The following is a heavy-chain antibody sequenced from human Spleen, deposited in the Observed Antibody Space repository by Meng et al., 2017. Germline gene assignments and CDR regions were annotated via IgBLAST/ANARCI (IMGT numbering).Heavy chain of an antibody. J-gene: IGHJ6*02. CDR2: INPKSGDT. CDR1: GYTFTSYG. V-gene: IGHV1-2*06. D-gene: IGHD3-10*01. Sequence: ASVKVSCKASGYTFTSYGISWVRQAPGQGLEWMGRINPKSGDTHYAQRFQGRVTMTRDTSISTAYVELSSLTSDDTAVYYCTRGDNYCFDVWGQGTTVTVSS. CDR3: TRGDNYCFDV.